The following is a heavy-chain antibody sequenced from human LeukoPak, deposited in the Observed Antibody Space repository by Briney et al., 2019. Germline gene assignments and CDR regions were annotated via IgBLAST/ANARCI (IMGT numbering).Heavy chain of an antibody. CDR1: GFTFDDYG. D-gene: IGHD3-10*01. V-gene: IGHV3-20*01. CDR3: VLTSGSGSYRGYLNY. CDR2: INWNGGST. Sequence: GGSLRLSCVASGFTFDDYGIGWVRQAPGKGLEWVSGINWNGGSTDYADSVKGRFTISRDNAKNSVSPRVEDTALYHCVLTSGSGSYRGYLNYWGQGTLVTVSS. J-gene: IGHJ4*02.